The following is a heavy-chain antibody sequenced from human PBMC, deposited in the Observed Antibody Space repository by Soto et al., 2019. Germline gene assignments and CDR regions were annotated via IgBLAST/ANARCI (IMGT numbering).Heavy chain of an antibody. J-gene: IGHJ6*02. CDR2: IKSKTDGGTT. D-gene: IGHD3-3*01. V-gene: IGHV3-15*07. CDR1: GFTFSNAC. CDR3: TTLFGVATDYYYYYGMDV. Sequence: GGALRLSCAASGFTFSNACMNWVLPAPGKGVEWVGRIKSKTDGGTTDYAAPVKGRFTISRDDSKNTLYLQMNSLKTEDTAVYYCTTLFGVATDYYYYYGMDVWGQGTTVTVSS.